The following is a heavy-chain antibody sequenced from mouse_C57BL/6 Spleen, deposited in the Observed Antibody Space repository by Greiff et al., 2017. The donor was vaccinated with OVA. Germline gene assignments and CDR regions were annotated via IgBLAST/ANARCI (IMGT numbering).Heavy chain of an antibody. J-gene: IGHJ3*01. V-gene: IGHV5-4*01. Sequence: VMLVESGGGLVKPGGSLKLSCAASGFTFSSYAMSWVRQTPEKRLEWVATISDGGSYTSYPDNVQGRFNISRDNAKNNLYLQMSHLKSEDTAMYYCAREAGSTMFTTEFAYWGQWTLLTVSA. CDR3: AREAGSTMFTTEFAY. D-gene: IGHD2-2*01. CDR2: ISDGGSYT. CDR1: GFTFSSYA.